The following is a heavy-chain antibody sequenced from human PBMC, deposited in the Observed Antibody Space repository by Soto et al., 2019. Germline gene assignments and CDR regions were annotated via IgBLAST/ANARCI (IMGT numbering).Heavy chain of an antibody. CDR1: GGTFSSFINYP. J-gene: IGHJ4*02. Sequence: ASVKVSCKSSGGTFSSFINYPINWVRQAPGQGLEWMGGIVPNVGTVNYAQKLRGKVTITADKSTGTAYMDLSSLRSEDTALYYCARRDTSGFLRYFDNWGQGTQVTVSS. D-gene: IGHD3-3*01. V-gene: IGHV1-69*06. CDR3: ARRDTSGFLRYFDN. CDR2: IVPNVGTV.